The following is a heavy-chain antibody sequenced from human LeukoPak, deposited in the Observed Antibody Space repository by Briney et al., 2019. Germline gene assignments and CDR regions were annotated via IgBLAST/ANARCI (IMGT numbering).Heavy chain of an antibody. CDR1: GYTFTAYY. V-gene: IGHV1-2*02. D-gene: IGHD3-10*01. Sequence: ASVKVSCKASGYTFTAYYLHWVRQAPGQELEWMGWISTNSGSTNFAQKFKGRVTMTRDTSIATAYMDLTTLRSDDTAVYYCAREWNKYGSGSYFKSWGQGTLVTVSS. CDR2: ISTNSGST. CDR3: AREWNKYGSGSYFKS. J-gene: IGHJ4*02.